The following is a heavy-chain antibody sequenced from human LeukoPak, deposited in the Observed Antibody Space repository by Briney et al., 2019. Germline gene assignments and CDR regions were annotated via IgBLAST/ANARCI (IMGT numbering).Heavy chain of an antibody. CDR2: INPNSGGT. Sequence: ASVKVSCKASGYTFTGYYMHWVRQAPGQGLGWMGWINPNSGGTNYAQKFQGRVTMTRDTSISTAYMELSRLRSDDTAVYYCARDSSGWYRGYFDYWGQGTLVTVSS. CDR1: GYTFTGYY. J-gene: IGHJ4*02. CDR3: ARDSSGWYRGYFDY. D-gene: IGHD6-19*01. V-gene: IGHV1-2*02.